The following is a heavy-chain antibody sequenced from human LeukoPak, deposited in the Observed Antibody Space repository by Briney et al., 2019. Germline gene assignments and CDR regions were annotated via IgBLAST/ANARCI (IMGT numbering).Heavy chain of an antibody. V-gene: IGHV3-7*03. J-gene: IGHJ4*02. CDR1: GFTFSSYW. D-gene: IGHD2-8*01. CDR3: ARDRPGGLVRLTDY. Sequence: GGSLRLSCAASGFTFSSYWLSWVRQPPGKGLEWVANIQQDGSEKNYVDSVKGRFTISRDNGKNSLYLQMNSLTAEDTAVYFCARDRPGGLVRLTDYWGQGTLVTVSS. CDR2: IQQDGSEK.